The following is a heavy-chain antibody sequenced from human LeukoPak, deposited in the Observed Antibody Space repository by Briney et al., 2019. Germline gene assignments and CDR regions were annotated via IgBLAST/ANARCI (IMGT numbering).Heavy chain of an antibody. CDR1: GFSFSDYS. V-gene: IGHV3-21*01. CDR3: ARDGRSNGMDV. J-gene: IGHJ6*02. Sequence: GGSLRLSCAASGFSFSDYSMNWVRQAPGKGLEWVSYISSSSTSTFYADSVKGRFTISRDNAKNSLYLQMNSLRAEDTAVYYCARDGRSNGMDVWGQGTTVTVSS. CDR2: ISSSSTST. D-gene: IGHD6-6*01.